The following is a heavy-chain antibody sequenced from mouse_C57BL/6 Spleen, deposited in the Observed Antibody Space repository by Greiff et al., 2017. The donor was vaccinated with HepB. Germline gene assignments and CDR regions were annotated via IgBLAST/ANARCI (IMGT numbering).Heavy chain of an antibody. Sequence: QVQLQQPGAELVRPGTSVKLSCKASGYTFTSYWMHWVKQRPGQGLEWIGVIDPSDSYTNYNQKFKGKATLTVDTSSSTAYMQLSSLTSEDSAVYYCARSITTVEDYFDYWGQGTTLTVSS. D-gene: IGHD1-1*01. V-gene: IGHV1-59*01. CDR1: GYTFTSYW. J-gene: IGHJ2*01. CDR2: IDPSDSYT. CDR3: ARSITTVEDYFDY.